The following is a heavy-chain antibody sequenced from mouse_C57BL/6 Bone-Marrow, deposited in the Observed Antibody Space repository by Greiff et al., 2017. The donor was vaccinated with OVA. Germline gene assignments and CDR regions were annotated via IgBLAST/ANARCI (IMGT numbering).Heavy chain of an antibody. J-gene: IGHJ2*01. Sequence: EVQLQQSGPELVKPGASVKMSCKASGYTFTDSNMHWVQQSPGKSLEWIGYINPNNGGTSYNKKFKGKATLTVNKSSSTAYMELRSLTSEDSAVYYCARQSSGYDFDYWGQGTTLTVSS. CDR2: INPNNGGT. D-gene: IGHD3-2*02. CDR1: GYTFTDSN. V-gene: IGHV1-22*01. CDR3: ARQSSGYDFDY.